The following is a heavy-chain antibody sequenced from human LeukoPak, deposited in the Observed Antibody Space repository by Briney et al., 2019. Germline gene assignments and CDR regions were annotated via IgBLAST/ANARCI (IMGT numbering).Heavy chain of an antibody. V-gene: IGHV3-30-3*01. CDR3: ARDRAAAPWGYFDY. CDR2: ISYDGSNI. Sequence: GGSLRLSCEASGFTFSHYAMHWVRQSPGKGLEWVALISYDGSNIQYADSVKGRFTISRDNSKNTSYLQMITLRTEDTALYYCARDRAAAPWGYFDYWGQGTLVTVSS. J-gene: IGHJ4*02. D-gene: IGHD6-13*01. CDR1: GFTFSHYA.